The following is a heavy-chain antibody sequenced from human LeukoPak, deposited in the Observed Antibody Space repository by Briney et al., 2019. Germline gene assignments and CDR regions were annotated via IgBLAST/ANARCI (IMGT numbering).Heavy chain of an antibody. J-gene: IGHJ6*03. D-gene: IGHD1-1*01. CDR3: ARDRYKYAFDYYNFMDV. CDR2: INWNGGST. CDR1: GFTFDDYG. Sequence: GGSLRLSCAASGFTFDDYGMNWVRQAPGKGLEWVSDINWNGGSTGIADSVKGRFTISRDTAKNSLYLQMNSLRAEDTAVYHCARDRYKYAFDYYNFMDVWGKGTTVTVSS. V-gene: IGHV3-20*01.